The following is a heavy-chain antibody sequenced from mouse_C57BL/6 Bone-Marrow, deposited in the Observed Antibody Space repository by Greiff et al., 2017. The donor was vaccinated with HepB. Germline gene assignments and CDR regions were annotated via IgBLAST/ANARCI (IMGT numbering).Heavy chain of an antibody. V-gene: IGHV1-81*01. CDR2: IYPRSGST. Sequence: VQLQQSGAELVRPGASVKLSCKASGYTFTSYCISWVKQRTGQGLEWIGEIYPRSGSTYYNEKFKGKATLTADKSSSTAYMELRSVTSEDSAVYVCARKYFISTVFDYWGQGTTLTVSS. CDR3: ARKYFISTVFDY. J-gene: IGHJ2*01. D-gene: IGHD1-1*01. CDR1: GYTFTSYC.